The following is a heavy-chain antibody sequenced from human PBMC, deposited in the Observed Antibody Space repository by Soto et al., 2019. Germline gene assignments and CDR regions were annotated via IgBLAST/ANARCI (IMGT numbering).Heavy chain of an antibody. J-gene: IGHJ4*02. CDR3: ARDSGWPILNFDN. Sequence: GGSLRLSCAASDFDFSSYGIHWVRQAPGKGLEWVAASSYDGRETFYADSAKGRFTVSKEMSKNTAFLQMNALRHEDTAVYFCARDSGWPILNFDNWGQRTPVTGSS. D-gene: IGHD3-10*01. V-gene: IGHV3-30*03. CDR2: SSYDGRET. CDR1: DFDFSSYG.